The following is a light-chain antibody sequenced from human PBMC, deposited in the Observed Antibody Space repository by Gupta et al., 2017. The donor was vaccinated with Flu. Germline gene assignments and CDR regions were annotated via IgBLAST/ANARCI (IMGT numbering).Light chain of an antibody. CDR2: TAA. CDR1: QNVNFN. V-gene: IGKV3-15*01. Sequence: EVVMTPSPATVFXSPGESATLSCRASQNVNFNLAWYQQKPGQPPRLLIYTAATRATGVPARFSGTRSGTEFTLTIISLQSEDFAIYYCQQYNHWPPLTFGGGTRVEIK. J-gene: IGKJ4*02. CDR3: QQYNHWPPLT.